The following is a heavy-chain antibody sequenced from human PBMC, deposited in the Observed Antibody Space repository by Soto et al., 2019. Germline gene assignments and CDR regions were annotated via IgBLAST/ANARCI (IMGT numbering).Heavy chain of an antibody. V-gene: IGHV1-69*01. Sequence: GLEWMGGIIPIFGTANYAQKLQGRVTITADESTSTAYMELSSLRSEDTAVYYCARSFFDDIVGTISRGAVFAFWGNGTTV. CDR3: ARSFFDDIVGTISRGAVFAF. J-gene: IGHJ6*01. CDR2: IIPIFGTA. D-gene: IGHD5-12*01.